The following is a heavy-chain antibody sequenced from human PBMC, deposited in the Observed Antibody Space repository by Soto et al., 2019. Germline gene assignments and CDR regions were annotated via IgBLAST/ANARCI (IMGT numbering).Heavy chain of an antibody. J-gene: IGHJ4*02. CDR1: GFNFRNAW. CDR2: ISGSGGST. V-gene: IGHV3-23*01. CDR3: AKLLHSYYDILTGPFDY. D-gene: IGHD3-9*01. Sequence: PGGSLRLSCAASGFNFRNAWMSWVRQAPGKGLEWVSAISGSGGSTYYADSVKGRFTISRDNSKNTLYLQMNSLRAEDTAVYYSAKLLHSYYDILTGPFDYWGQGXLVTVSS.